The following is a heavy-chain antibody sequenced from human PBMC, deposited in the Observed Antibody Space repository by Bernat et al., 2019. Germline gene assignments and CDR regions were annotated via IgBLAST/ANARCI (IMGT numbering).Heavy chain of an antibody. CDR1: GFTFSSYG. Sequence: QVQLVESGGGVVQPGRSLRPSCAASGFTFSSYGMHWVRQAPGKGLEWVAVIWYDGSNKYYADSVKGRFTISRDNSKNTLYLQMNSLRAEDTAVYYCARVNQSPLDYRGAYYYYGMDVWGQGTTVTVSS. CDR3: ARVNQSPLDYRGAYYYYGMDV. D-gene: IGHD4-11*01. J-gene: IGHJ6*02. V-gene: IGHV3-33*01. CDR2: IWYDGSNK.